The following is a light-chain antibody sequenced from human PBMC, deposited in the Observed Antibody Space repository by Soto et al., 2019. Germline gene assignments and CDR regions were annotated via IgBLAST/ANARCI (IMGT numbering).Light chain of an antibody. J-gene: IGLJ1*01. Sequence: QSVLTQPASVSGSPGQSITISCTGTSSDVGGYSYVSWYQQHPGKAPKLMIYEVNNRPSGVSNRFSGSKSGSTASLTISGLQTEDEADYYCSSYTSTSTYVFGTGTKVTVL. CDR1: SSDVGGYSY. CDR3: SSYTSTSTYV. V-gene: IGLV2-14*01. CDR2: EVN.